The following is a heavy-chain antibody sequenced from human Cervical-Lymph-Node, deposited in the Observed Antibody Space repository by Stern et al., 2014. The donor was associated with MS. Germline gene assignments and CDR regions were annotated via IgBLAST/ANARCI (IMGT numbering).Heavy chain of an antibody. D-gene: IGHD2-21*01. J-gene: IGHJ4*02. Sequence: VQLVESGAEVKKPGSSVKVSCKASGDRFSTFSIAWVGEAPGQGLEWVGGIIVLFGTENYSQKFQGRVTFTADVSTSTVYMEMRSLRSDDTAVYYCTRHQKGIAAHWGQGTLVTVSS. CDR2: IIVLFGTE. CDR3: TRHQKGIAAH. V-gene: IGHV1-69*01. CDR1: GDRFSTFS.